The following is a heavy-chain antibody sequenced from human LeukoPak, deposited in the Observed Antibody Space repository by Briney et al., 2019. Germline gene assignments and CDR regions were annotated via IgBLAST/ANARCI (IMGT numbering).Heavy chain of an antibody. CDR2: ISACNGNT. D-gene: IGHD1-26*01. CDR1: GGTFSSYA. CDR3: ARPEWELLD. Sequence: ASVKVSCKASGGTFSSYAISWVRQAPGQGLEWMGWISACNGNTNYAQKLQGRVTMTTDTSTSTAYMELRSLRSDDTAVYYCARPEWELLDWGQGTLVTVSS. V-gene: IGHV1-18*01. J-gene: IGHJ4*02.